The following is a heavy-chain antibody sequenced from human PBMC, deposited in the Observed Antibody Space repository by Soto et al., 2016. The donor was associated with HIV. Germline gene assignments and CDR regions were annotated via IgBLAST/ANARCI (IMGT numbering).Heavy chain of an antibody. J-gene: IGHJ6*03. Sequence: VQLQESGPGLVKPSQTLSLTCTVSGGSISSGSYYWSWIRQSAGKGLEWIGRIYISGILITNPPLKSRVTISVDTSKNQFSLKLSSVTAADTAVYYCAREDHYFYYYMGVWGKGTTVTVS. CDR3: AREDHYFYYYMGV. CDR1: GGSISSGSYY. V-gene: IGHV4-61*02. CDR2: IYISGIL.